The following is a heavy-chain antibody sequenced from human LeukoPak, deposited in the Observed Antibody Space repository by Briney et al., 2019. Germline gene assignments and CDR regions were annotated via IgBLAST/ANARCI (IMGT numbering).Heavy chain of an antibody. CDR3: AKPVEYYDSSGYYFPYFDY. CDR1: GFTFSSYA. D-gene: IGHD3-22*01. V-gene: IGHV3-23*01. Sequence: PGGSLRLPCAASGFTFSSYAMSWVRQAPGKGLEWVSAISGSGGSTYYADSVKGRFTISRDNSKNTLYLQMNSLRAEDTAVYYCAKPVEYYDSSGYYFPYFDYWGQGTLVTVSS. CDR2: ISGSGGST. J-gene: IGHJ4*02.